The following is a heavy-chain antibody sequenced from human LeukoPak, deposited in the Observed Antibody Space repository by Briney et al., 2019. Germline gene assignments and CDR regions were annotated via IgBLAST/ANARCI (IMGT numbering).Heavy chain of an antibody. D-gene: IGHD3-22*01. CDR2: INPDSGST. CDR1: GYTFTGYY. J-gene: IGHJ4*02. V-gene: IGHV1-2*02. Sequence: VASVKVSCKASGYTFTGYYIHWMRQAPGQGLEWMGGINPDSGSTKDAQKFQGRVSMTRGTSINTAYMELTRVRSDDTALYYCARGRHYDSDGYYAAFYFDYWGQGTLVTVSS. CDR3: ARGRHYDSDGYYAAFYFDY.